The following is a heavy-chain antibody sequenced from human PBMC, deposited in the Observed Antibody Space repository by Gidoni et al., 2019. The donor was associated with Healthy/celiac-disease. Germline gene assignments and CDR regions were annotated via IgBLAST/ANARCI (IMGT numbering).Heavy chain of an antibody. Sequence: EVQLVESGGGLVQPGGSLKLSCAASVFTFSGSAMHWVRQASGKGLEWVGRIRSKANSYATAYAASVKGRFTISRDDSKNTAYLQMNSLKTEDTAVYYCTSTARDDAFDIWGQGTMVTVSS. V-gene: IGHV3-73*02. CDR3: TSTARDDAFDI. D-gene: IGHD5-18*01. CDR1: VFTFSGSA. J-gene: IGHJ3*02. CDR2: IRSKANSYAT.